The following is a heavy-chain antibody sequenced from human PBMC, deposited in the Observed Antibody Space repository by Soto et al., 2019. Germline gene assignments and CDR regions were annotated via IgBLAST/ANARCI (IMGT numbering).Heavy chain of an antibody. CDR2: INPSGGST. J-gene: IGHJ6*02. V-gene: IGHV1-46*01. D-gene: IGHD2-2*01. CDR1: GYTFTSYY. CDR3: ASGCTSCYRPYYYGMDV. Sequence: QVQLVQSGAEVKKPGASVKVSCKASGYTFTSYYMHWVRQAPGQGLEWMGIINPSGGSTSYAQKFQGRVTMTRDTSTSTVYMELSSLRSEDTAVYYCASGCTSCYRPYYYGMDVWGQGTTVTVSS.